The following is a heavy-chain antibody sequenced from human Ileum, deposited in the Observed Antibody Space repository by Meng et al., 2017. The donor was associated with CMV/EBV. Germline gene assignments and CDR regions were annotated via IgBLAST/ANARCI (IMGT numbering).Heavy chain of an antibody. J-gene: IGHJ6*02. Sequence: SLRLSCAASGFTFSSYSMNWVRQAPGKGLEWVSSISSSSSYIYYADSVKGRFTISRDNAKNSLYLQMNSLRAEDTAVYYCARGGSSATSNYYYGMDVWGQGTTVTVSS. D-gene: IGHD2-2*01. V-gene: IGHV3-21*01. CDR3: ARGGSSATSNYYYGMDV. CDR2: ISSSSSYI. CDR1: GFTFSSYS.